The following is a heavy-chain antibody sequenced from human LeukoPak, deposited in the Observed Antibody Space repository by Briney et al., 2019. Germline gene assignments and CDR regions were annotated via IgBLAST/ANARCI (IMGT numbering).Heavy chain of an antibody. CDR1: GFTFSSYS. D-gene: IGHD6-6*01. CDR2: ISSSSSYI. V-gene: IGHV3-21*04. J-gene: IGHJ6*03. CDR3: AASIAARPSYYYYMDV. Sequence: GGSLRLSCAATGFTFSSYSMNWVRQAPGKGLEWVSSISSSSSYIYYADSVKGRFTISRDNAKNSLYLQMNSLRAEDTAVYYCAASIAARPSYYYYMDVWGKGTTVTVSS.